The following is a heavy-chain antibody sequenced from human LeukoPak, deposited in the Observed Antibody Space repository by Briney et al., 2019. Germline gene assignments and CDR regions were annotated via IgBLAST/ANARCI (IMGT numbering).Heavy chain of an antibody. CDR2: IKSKTDGGTT. V-gene: IGHV3-15*01. D-gene: IGHD4-17*01. J-gene: IGHJ4*02. CDR3: TTVALDYGDYVATNFDY. Sequence: KPGGSLKLSCAASGFTFSNAWMSWVRQAPGKGLEWVGRIKSKTDGGTTDYAAPVKGRFTISRDDSKNTLYLQMNRLKTEDTAVYYCTTVALDYGDYVATNFDYWGQGTLVTVSS. CDR1: GFTFSNAW.